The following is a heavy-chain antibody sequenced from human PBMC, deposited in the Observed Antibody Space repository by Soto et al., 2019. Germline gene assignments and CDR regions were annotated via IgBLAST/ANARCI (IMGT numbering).Heavy chain of an antibody. V-gene: IGHV1-69*02. CDR1: GDTFNTYT. Sequence: SVKVSCKTSGDTFNTYTFAWVRQAPGQGLEWMGRIIPVLSMSTYTQNFQGRVSLIADKSTNTVYMSLSGLRSDDTAIYYCARSYGSGSRPFDYWGQGTLVTVSS. J-gene: IGHJ4*02. D-gene: IGHD3-10*01. CDR3: ARSYGSGSRPFDY. CDR2: IIPVLSMS.